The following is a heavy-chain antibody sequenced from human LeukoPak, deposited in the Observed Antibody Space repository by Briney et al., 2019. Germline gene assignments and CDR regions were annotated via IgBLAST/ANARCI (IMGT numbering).Heavy chain of an antibody. Sequence: RGGSLRLSCAASGFTFSNYWMSWVRQAPGKGLEWVSVIYSGGSTYYADSVKGRFTISRDNSKNTLYLQMNSLRTEDTAVYYCARDMYSSGWYSDYWGQGTLVTVSS. CDR1: GFTFSNYW. D-gene: IGHD6-19*01. CDR3: ARDMYSSGWYSDY. J-gene: IGHJ4*02. CDR2: IYSGGST. V-gene: IGHV3-66*01.